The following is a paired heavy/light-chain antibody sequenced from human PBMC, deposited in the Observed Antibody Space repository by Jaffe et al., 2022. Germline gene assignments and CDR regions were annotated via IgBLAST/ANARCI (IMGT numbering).Light chain of an antibody. V-gene: IGLV2-8*01. CDR2: EGS. Sequence: QSALTQPPSASGSPGQSVTISCTGTSSDVGGYNYVSWYQQHPGKAPKLMIYEGSKRPSGVPDRFSGSKSGNTASLTVSGLQAEDEADYYCSSYAGSNNFVFGTGTKVTVL. J-gene: IGLJ1*01. CDR1: SSDVGGYNY. CDR3: SSYAGSNNFV.
Heavy chain of an antibody. Sequence: EVQLVESGGGLVQPGGSLRLSCAASGFTFSSNWMHWVRQAPGKGLVWVSRVNSDGSSTSCADSVKGRFTISRDNAKNTLYLQMNSLRAEDTAVYYCARSGYSSGWYYFDYWGQGTLVTVSS. CDR2: VNSDGSST. CDR3: ARSGYSSGWYYFDY. V-gene: IGHV3-74*01. CDR1: GFTFSSNW. J-gene: IGHJ4*02. D-gene: IGHD6-19*01.